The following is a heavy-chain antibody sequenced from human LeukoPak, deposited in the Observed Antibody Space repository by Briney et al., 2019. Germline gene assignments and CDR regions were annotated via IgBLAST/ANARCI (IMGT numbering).Heavy chain of an antibody. Sequence: GASVKVSCKASGYTFTSYGISWVRQAPGQGLEWMGRIIPILGIANYAQKFQGRVTITADKSTSTAYMELSSLRSEDTAVYYCARQDYGGNGPSFDYWGQGTLVTVSS. CDR2: IIPILGIA. D-gene: IGHD4-23*01. CDR1: GYTFTSYG. V-gene: IGHV1-69*04. J-gene: IGHJ4*02. CDR3: ARQDYGGNGPSFDY.